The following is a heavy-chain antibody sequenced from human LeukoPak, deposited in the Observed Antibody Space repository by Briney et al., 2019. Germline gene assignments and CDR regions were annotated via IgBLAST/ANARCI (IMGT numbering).Heavy chain of an antibody. J-gene: IGHJ4*02. V-gene: IGHV3-23*01. Sequence: GGSLRLSCAASGFTFSSYAMSWVRQAPRKGLEWVSAISGSGGSTYYADSVKGRFTISRDNSKNTLYLQMNSLRAEDTAVYYCAKDRRYFDWLSPYYFDYWGQGTLVTVSS. D-gene: IGHD3-9*01. CDR3: AKDRRYFDWLSPYYFDY. CDR2: ISGSGGST. CDR1: GFTFSSYA.